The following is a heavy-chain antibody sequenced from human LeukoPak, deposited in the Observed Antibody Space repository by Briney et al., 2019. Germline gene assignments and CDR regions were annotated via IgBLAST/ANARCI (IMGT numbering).Heavy chain of an antibody. CDR1: GFTLSSYW. CDR3: VEDVVVIVAAKPGI. D-gene: IGHD2-15*01. CDR2: ISSSGDST. J-gene: IGHJ1*01. Sequence: GGSLRLSCAASGFTLSSYWMSWVRQAPGKGLEWVSSISSSGDSTYYADAVKGRFTISRDNSKNTLYLQMNSLRAEDTAVYYCVEDVVVIVAAKPGIWGQGTLVAVSS. V-gene: IGHV3-23*01.